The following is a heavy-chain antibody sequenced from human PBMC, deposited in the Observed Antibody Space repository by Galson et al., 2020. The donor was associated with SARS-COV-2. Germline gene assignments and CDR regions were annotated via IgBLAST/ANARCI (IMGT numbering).Heavy chain of an antibody. CDR3: AKGPSTFWSGYSYYMDV. D-gene: IGHD3-3*01. CDR1: GFTFDDYA. CDR2: ISWNSGSI. V-gene: IGHV3-9*01. Sequence: GGSLRLSCAASGFTFDDYAMHWVRQAPGKGLEWVSGISWNSGSIGYADSVKGRFTISRDNAKNSLYLQMNSLRAEDTALYYCAKGPSTFWSGYSYYMDVWGKGTTVTVSS. J-gene: IGHJ6*03.